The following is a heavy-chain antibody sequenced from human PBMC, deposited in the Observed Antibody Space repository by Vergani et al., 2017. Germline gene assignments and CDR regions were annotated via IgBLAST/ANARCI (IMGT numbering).Heavy chain of an antibody. Sequence: QITLKESGPTLVKPTQTLTLTCTFSGFSLSTSGVGVGWIRQPPGKALEWLALIYWDDDKRYSPSLKSRLTITKDTSKNQVVLTMTNMDPVDTATYYCAHRLIESGFGVVIIDAFDIWGQGTMVTVSS. V-gene: IGHV2-5*02. CDR2: IYWDDDK. J-gene: IGHJ3*02. D-gene: IGHD3-3*01. CDR1: GFSLSTSGVG. CDR3: AHRLIESGFGVVIIDAFDI.